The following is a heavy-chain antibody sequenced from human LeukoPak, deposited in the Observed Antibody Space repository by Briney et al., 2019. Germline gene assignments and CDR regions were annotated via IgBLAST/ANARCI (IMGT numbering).Heavy chain of an antibody. CDR2: IIPIFGTA. Sequence: SVKVSCKASGGTFSSYAINWVRQAPGQGLEWMGGIIPIFGTANYAQKFQGRVTITADESTSTAYMELSSLRSEDTAVYYCARDGMEPRYYFDYWGQGTLVTVSS. V-gene: IGHV1-69*13. CDR3: ARDGMEPRYYFDY. CDR1: GGTFSSYA. J-gene: IGHJ4*02. D-gene: IGHD1-14*01.